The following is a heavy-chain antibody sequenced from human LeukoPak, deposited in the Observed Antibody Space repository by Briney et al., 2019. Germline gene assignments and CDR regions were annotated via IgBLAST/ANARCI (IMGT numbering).Heavy chain of an antibody. J-gene: IGHJ3*02. D-gene: IGHD6-6*01. CDR2: ISWNSGSI. CDR3: AKDIRYSSSFSSAFDI. CDR1: GFTFDDYA. V-gene: IGHV3-9*03. Sequence: GRSLRLSCAASGFTFDDYAMHWVRQAPGKGLEWVSGISWNSGSIGYADSVKGRFTISRDNAKNSLYLQMNSLRAEDMALYYCAKDIRYSSSFSSAFDIWGQGTMVTVSS.